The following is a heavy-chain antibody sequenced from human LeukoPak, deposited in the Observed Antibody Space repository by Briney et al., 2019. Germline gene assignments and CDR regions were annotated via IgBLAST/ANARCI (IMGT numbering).Heavy chain of an antibody. J-gene: IGHJ4*02. D-gene: IGHD4-17*01. CDR3: ARASTTVPNLLDH. Sequence: GVSLRLSCAASGFTFSTYWMHWVRQAPGKGLVWVARIKGAGPYTIYADSVKGRFTISRDNSKNTLYLQTSSLRAEDTAVYYCARASTTVPNLLDHWGRGTLVTV. CDR2: IKGAGPYT. CDR1: GFTFSTYW. V-gene: IGHV3-74*01.